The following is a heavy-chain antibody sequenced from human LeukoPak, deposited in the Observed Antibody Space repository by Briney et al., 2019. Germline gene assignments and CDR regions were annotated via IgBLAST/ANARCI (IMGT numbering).Heavy chain of an antibody. V-gene: IGHV3-9*01. J-gene: IGHJ4*02. Sequence: GGSLRLSCAASGFTFDDYAMHWVRQAPGKGLEWVSGISWNSGSIGYADSVKGRFTLSRENAKNSLYLQMNSLRAEDTALYYCAKDNGYYYDSSGYWFDYWGQGTLVTVSS. CDR1: GFTFDDYA. CDR3: AKDNGYYYDSSGYWFDY. D-gene: IGHD3-22*01. CDR2: ISWNSGSI.